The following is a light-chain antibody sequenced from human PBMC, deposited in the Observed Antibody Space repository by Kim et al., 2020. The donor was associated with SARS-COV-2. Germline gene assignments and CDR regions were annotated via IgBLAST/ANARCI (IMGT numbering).Light chain of an antibody. Sequence: PITISCTGTSSDVGNYNLVSWYQQYPGKAPKLMISEVSKRPSGVSNRFSGSKSGNTASLTSSGLQAEDEADYYCCSYAGSSTFVVFGGGTQLTVL. V-gene: IGLV2-23*02. CDR1: SSDVGNYNL. CDR2: EVS. J-gene: IGLJ2*01. CDR3: CSYAGSSTFVV.